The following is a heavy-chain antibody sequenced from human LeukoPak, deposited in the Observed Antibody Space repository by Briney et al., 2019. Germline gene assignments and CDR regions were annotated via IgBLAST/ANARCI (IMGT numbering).Heavy chain of an antibody. CDR1: GFTFSSFE. D-gene: IGHD6-19*01. CDR2: ISGSGGSA. V-gene: IGHV3-23*01. CDR3: AKTGYSSGWYRIWDY. Sequence: GGSLRLSCAASGFTFSSFEMSWVRQAPGKGLQWVSAISGSGGSAYYADSVKGRFTISRDNSRNSLSLQMNSLRAEDTALYYCAKTGYSSGWYRIWDYWGQGTLVTVSS. J-gene: IGHJ4*02.